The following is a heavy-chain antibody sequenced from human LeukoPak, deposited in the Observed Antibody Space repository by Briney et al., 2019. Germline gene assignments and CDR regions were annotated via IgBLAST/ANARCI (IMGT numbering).Heavy chain of an antibody. V-gene: IGHV4-34*01. CDR2: INHSGST. Sequence: SETLSLTCAVYGGSFSGYYWSWIRQPPGKGLEWIGEINHSGSTNYNPSLKSRVTISVDTSKNQFSLKLSSVTAADTAVYYCARRLYYYDSTFDYWGQGTLVTVSS. D-gene: IGHD3-22*01. CDR3: ARRLYYYDSTFDY. J-gene: IGHJ4*02. CDR1: GGSFSGYY.